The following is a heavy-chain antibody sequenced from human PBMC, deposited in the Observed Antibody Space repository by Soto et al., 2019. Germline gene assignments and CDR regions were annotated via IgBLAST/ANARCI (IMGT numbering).Heavy chain of an antibody. V-gene: IGHV4-31*03. J-gene: IGHJ4*02. CDR3: ARSPSYDILTGYYPQNYFDY. D-gene: IGHD3-9*01. Sequence: QVQLQESGPGLVKPSQTLSLTCTVSGGSISSGGYYWSWIRQHPGKGLEWIGYIYYSGSTYYNPCLKSRYTISVDPSKNQFSLKLSSVTAADTAVYYCARSPSYDILTGYYPQNYFDYWGQGTLVTVSS. CDR1: GGSISSGGYY. CDR2: IYYSGST.